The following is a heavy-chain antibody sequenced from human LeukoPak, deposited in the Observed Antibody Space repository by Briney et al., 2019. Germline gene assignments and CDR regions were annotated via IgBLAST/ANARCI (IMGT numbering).Heavy chain of an antibody. Sequence: PSETLSLTCAVYGGSFSGYYWSWIRQPPGKGLEWIGEINHCGSTNYNPSLKSRVTISVDTSKNQFSLKLSSVTVADTAVYYCARGKGRVRGVITPPYYYGMDVWGQGTTVTVSS. CDR2: INHCGST. V-gene: IGHV4-34*01. D-gene: IGHD3-10*01. CDR3: ARGKGRVRGVITPPYYYGMDV. J-gene: IGHJ6*02. CDR1: GGSFSGYY.